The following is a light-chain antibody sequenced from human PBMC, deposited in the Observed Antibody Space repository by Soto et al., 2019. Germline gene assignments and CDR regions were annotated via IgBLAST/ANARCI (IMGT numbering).Light chain of an antibody. V-gene: IGLV2-14*01. Sequence: QSALTQPASVSGSPGQSITISCTGTSSDVGGYNYVSWYQQHPGKAPKLMIYDVTTRPSGVSNRFSGSKSGNTASLTISGLPAEDEAHYYCSSYTASSTIVVFGGGTKLTVL. CDR3: SSYTASSTIVV. CDR1: SSDVGGYNY. J-gene: IGLJ2*01. CDR2: DVT.